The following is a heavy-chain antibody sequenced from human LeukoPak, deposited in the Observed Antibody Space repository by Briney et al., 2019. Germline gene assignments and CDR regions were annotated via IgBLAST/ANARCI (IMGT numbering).Heavy chain of an antibody. J-gene: IGHJ4*02. CDR1: GFTFSRYA. D-gene: IGHD6-6*01. V-gene: IGHV3-23*01. CDR2: ISGSGGST. CDR3: AKELLFIEYSSSFDY. Sequence: GGSLRLSCAASGFTFSRYAMSWVRQAPGKGLEWVSAISGSGGSTYYADSVKGRFTISRDNSKNTLYLQMNSLRAEDTAVYYCAKELLFIEYSSSFDYWGQGTLVTVSA.